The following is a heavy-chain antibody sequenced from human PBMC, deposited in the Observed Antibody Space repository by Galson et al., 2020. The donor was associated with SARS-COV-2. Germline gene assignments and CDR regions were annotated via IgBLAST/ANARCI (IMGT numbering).Heavy chain of an antibody. D-gene: IGHD2-2*01. CDR3: ARQPDYYYYMDV. V-gene: IGHV3-21*01. J-gene: IGHJ6*03. Sequence: NSGGSLRLSCAASGFTFSSYSMNWVRQAPGKGLEWVSSISSSSSYIYYADSVKGRFTISRDNAKNSLYLQMNSLRAKDTAVYYCARQPDYYYYMDVWGKGTTVTISS. CDR2: ISSSSSYI. CDR1: GFTFSSYS.